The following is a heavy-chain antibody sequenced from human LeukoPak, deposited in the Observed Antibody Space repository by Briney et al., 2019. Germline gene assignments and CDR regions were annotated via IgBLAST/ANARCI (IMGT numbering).Heavy chain of an antibody. Sequence: GGSLRLSCAASGFTFSSYAMSWVRQAPGKGLEWVSAISGSGGSTYYADSVKGRFTISRDNSKNTLYLQMNSLRAEDTAVYYCAKDSGKNMIRGIVDYWGQGTLVTVSS. J-gene: IGHJ4*02. D-gene: IGHD3-10*01. CDR3: AKDSGKNMIRGIVDY. CDR1: GFTFSSYA. V-gene: IGHV3-23*01. CDR2: ISGSGGST.